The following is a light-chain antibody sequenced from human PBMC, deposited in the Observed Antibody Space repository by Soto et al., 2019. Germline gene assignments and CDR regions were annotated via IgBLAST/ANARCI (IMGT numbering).Light chain of an antibody. Sequence: EILLTQSPATLSVSPGDRVTLSCRASQSVDINLAWYQKKAGQAPRLLVYGASTKATDMPGRLSGRGSGTELTITINNMQYEDFEVYYCQQYRNWPRTFGHGTKVDI. CDR2: GAS. J-gene: IGKJ1*01. CDR3: QQYRNWPRT. CDR1: QSVDIN. V-gene: IGKV3-15*01.